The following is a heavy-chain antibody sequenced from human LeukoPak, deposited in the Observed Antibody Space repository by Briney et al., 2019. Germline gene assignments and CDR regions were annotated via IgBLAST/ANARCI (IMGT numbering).Heavy chain of an antibody. CDR3: ARGKAHGVAVAGTGWYFDL. Sequence: GGSLRLSCAAAGFTFSSYAMHWVRQAPGKRLEWVAVISNDGSNKYYADSVKGRFTISRDNPKNTLYLQMNSLRAEDTAVYYCARGKAHGVAVAGTGWYFDLWGRGTLVTVSS. J-gene: IGHJ2*01. CDR1: GFTFSSYA. D-gene: IGHD6-19*01. CDR2: ISNDGSNK. V-gene: IGHV3-30*04.